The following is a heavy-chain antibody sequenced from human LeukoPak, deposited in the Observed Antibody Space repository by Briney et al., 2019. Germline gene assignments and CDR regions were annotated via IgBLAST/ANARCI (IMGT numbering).Heavy chain of an antibody. Sequence: PSETLSLTCAVYGGSFSGYYWSWIRQPPGKGLEWIGEINHSGSTNYNPSLKSRVTISVDASKTQFSLKLSSVTAADTAVYYCARGGGQQLAPWGYWGQGTLVTVSS. CDR3: ARGGGQQLAPWGY. J-gene: IGHJ4*02. D-gene: IGHD6-13*01. CDR2: INHSGST. V-gene: IGHV4-34*01. CDR1: GGSFSGYY.